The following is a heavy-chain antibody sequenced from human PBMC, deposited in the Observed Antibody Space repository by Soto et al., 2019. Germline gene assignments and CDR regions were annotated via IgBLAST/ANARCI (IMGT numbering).Heavy chain of an antibody. CDR1: GYTFTSYG. V-gene: IGHV1-18*01. D-gene: IGHD3-22*01. Sequence: SVKVSCKASGYTFTSYGISWVRQAPGQGLEWMGWISAYNGNTNYAQKLQGRVTMTTDTSTSTAYMELRSLRSDDTAVYYCARVLVVVISVEAFDYWGQGTLVTVSS. CDR2: ISAYNGNT. J-gene: IGHJ4*02. CDR3: ARVLVVVISVEAFDY.